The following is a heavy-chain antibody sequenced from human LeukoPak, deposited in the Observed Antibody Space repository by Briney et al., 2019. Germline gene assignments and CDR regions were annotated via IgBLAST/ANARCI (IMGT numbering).Heavy chain of an antibody. CDR1: GFTFSSYW. D-gene: IGHD1-26*01. CDR2: IKQDGREI. CDR3: ARDKQVGATYFDY. J-gene: IGHJ4*02. V-gene: IGHV3-7*01. Sequence: GGSLRLSCAASGFTFSSYWMSWVRQAPGKGLEWVANIKQDGREIYYVDSVKGRFTISRDNAKNSLYLQMNSLRAEDTAVYYCARDKQVGATYFDYWGQGTLVTVSS.